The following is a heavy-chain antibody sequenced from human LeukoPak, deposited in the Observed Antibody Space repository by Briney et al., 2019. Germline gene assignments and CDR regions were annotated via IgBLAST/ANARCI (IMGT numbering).Heavy chain of an antibody. CDR1: GFTFSSYA. D-gene: IGHD2-2*01. J-gene: IGHJ4*02. CDR2: ISGSGGST. CDR3: AKDEVGVVPAAVYDY. Sequence: GGSLRLSCAASGFTFSSYAMSWVRQAPGKGLEWVSAISGSGGSTYYADSVKGRFTISRDNSKNTLYLQMNSLRAEDTAVYYWAKDEVGVVPAAVYDYWGQGTLGTGSS. V-gene: IGHV3-23*01.